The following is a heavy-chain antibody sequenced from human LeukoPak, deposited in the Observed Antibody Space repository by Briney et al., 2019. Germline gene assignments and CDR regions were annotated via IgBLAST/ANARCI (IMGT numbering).Heavy chain of an antibody. CDR2: IYYSGST. CDR1: GGSISSGDYY. CDR3: ARRLFHWYFDL. J-gene: IGHJ2*01. V-gene: IGHV4-30-4*08. Sequence: TLSLTCTVPGGSISSGDYYWSWIRQPPGKGLEWIGYIYYSGSTYYNPSLKSRVTISVDTSKNQFSLKLSSVTAADTAVYYCARRLFHWYFDLWGRGTLVTVSS.